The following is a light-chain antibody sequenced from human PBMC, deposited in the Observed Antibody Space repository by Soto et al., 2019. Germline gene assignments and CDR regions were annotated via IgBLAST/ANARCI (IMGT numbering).Light chain of an antibody. Sequence: EIVMTQSPATLSVSPGERATLSCRASQSVSNNLAWYQQKPGQAPRLLIYGASTRATGIPARFSGSGSGTEFTLTVSSLQSEDFAVYYCQQYNNRAITGGQGTRLEIK. V-gene: IGKV3-15*01. CDR2: GAS. J-gene: IGKJ5*01. CDR3: QQYNNRAIT. CDR1: QSVSNN.